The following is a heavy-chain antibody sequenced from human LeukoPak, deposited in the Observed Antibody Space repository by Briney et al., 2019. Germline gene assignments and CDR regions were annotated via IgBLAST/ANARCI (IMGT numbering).Heavy chain of an antibody. J-gene: IGHJ4*02. CDR2: IYYSGST. D-gene: IGHD1-26*01. V-gene: IGHV4-59*08. Sequence: PSETLSLTCTVSGGSISGYYWSWIRQPPGKGLEWIGYIYYSGSTNYDPSLKSRVTVSVDTSKNQLSLRLTSVTAADTAVYFCARRYSGTYWDSWGQGTLVTVSS. CDR1: GGSISGYY. CDR3: ARRYSGTYWDS.